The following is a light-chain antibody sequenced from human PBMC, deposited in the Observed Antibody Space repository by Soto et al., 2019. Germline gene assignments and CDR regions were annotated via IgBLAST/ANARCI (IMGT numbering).Light chain of an antibody. J-gene: IGKJ2*01. CDR3: QQYYSTPPYT. V-gene: IGKV4-1*01. Sequence: DIVMTQSPDSLAVSLGERATINCKSSQSVLYSSNNKNYLAWYQQKPGQPPTLLIYWASTRESGVPDRFSGSGSGTDFTLTTSSLQAEDVAVYYCQQYYSTPPYTFGQGTKLEIK. CDR1: QSVLYSSNNKNY. CDR2: WAS.